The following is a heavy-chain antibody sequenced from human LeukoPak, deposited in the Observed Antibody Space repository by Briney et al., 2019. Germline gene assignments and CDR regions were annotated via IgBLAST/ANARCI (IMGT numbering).Heavy chain of an antibody. Sequence: GRSLRLSCAASGFTFSSYGMHWVRQAPGKGLEWVAVIWYDGSNKYYADSVKGRFTISRDNSKNTLYLQMNSLRAEDTAVYYCARVVNLYYYYGMDVWGQGTTVTVSS. V-gene: IGHV3-33*01. CDR1: GFTFSSYG. CDR2: IWYDGSNK. D-gene: IGHD3-22*01. CDR3: ARVVNLYYYYGMDV. J-gene: IGHJ6*02.